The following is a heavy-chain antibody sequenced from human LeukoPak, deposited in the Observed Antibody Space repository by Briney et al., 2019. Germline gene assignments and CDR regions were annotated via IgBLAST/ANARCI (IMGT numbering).Heavy chain of an antibody. CDR3: ATYNRDGYNFAFQH. D-gene: IGHD5-24*01. CDR1: GGSISSGGYY. Sequence: SQTLSLTCTVSGGSISSGGYYWSWIRQHPGRGLEWIGYIYYSGSTSYNPSLKSRVTILLDTSKNQFSLKLSSVTAADTAVYYCATYNRDGYNFAFQHWGQGTLVTVSS. CDR2: IYYSGST. V-gene: IGHV4-31*03. J-gene: IGHJ1*01.